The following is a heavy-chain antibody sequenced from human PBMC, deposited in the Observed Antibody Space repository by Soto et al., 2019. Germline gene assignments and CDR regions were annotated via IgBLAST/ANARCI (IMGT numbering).Heavy chain of an antibody. V-gene: IGHV1-69*13. CDR1: GGTFSSYA. J-gene: IGHJ6*02. CDR3: ARESRFSPFMDV. Sequence: ASVKVSCKAAGGTFSSYAISWVRQAPGQGLEWMGGIIPIFGTANYAQKFQGRVTITADESTGTAYMELSSLRSEDTAVYYCARESRFSPFMDVWGQGTTVTVSS. CDR2: IIPIFGTA. D-gene: IGHD3-10*01.